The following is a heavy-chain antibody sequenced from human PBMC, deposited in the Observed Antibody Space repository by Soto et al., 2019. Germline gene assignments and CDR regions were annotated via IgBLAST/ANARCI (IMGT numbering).Heavy chain of an antibody. J-gene: IGHJ5*02. V-gene: IGHV3-33*01. D-gene: IGHD6-13*01. CDR3: ARAVIAATNWFDP. CDR2: IWYDGSNK. Sequence: GGSLRLSCAASGFTFSSYGMHWVRQAPGKGLEWVAVIWYDGSNKYYADSVKGRFTISRDNSKNTLYLQMNSLRAEDTAVYYCARAVIAATNWFDPWGQGTLVTVSS. CDR1: GFTFSSYG.